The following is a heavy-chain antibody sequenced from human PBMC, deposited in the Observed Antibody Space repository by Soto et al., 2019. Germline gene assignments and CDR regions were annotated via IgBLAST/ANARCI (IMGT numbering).Heavy chain of an antibody. CDR3: AKYRSSSWLYIEN. CDR2: ISYDGDIK. CDR1: RFMFSNYA. J-gene: IGHJ4*02. Sequence: QVHLVESGGGVVQPGRSLTLSCAASRFMFSNYAMHWVRQAPGKGLEWVALISYDGDIKFYADSVRGRFTISRDNSRNTLYLEMNSLRPEDTAIYFCAKYRSSSWLYIENWGQGTLVTVSS. D-gene: IGHD6-13*01. V-gene: IGHV3-30-3*02.